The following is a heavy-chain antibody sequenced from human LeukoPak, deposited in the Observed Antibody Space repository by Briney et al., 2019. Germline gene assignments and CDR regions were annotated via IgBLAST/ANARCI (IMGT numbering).Heavy chain of an antibody. CDR1: GFTFSSYA. D-gene: IGHD3-10*01. J-gene: IGHJ5*02. CDR3: TRKSGGSQRKMDDWFDP. CDR2: ISNDGTYK. Sequence: GGSLRLSCAASGFTFSSYAMHWVRQAPDKGLEYVAVISNDGTYKYYGASVKGRFTISRDNSKNTLYLQMDSLRSEDTAVYSCTRKSGGSQRKMDDWFDPWGQGTLAIVSS. V-gene: IGHV3-30*04.